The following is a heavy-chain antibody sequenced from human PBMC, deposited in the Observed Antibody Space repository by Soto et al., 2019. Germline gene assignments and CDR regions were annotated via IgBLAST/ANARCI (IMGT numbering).Heavy chain of an antibody. V-gene: IGHV5-10-1*01. CDR2: IDPSDSYT. J-gene: IGHJ4*02. CDR1: GYSFTSYW. D-gene: IGHD6-19*01. Sequence: PGESRKISCKGSGYSFTSYWISWVRQMPGKGLEWMGRIDPSDSYTNYSPSFQGHVTISADKSISTAYLQWSSLKASDTAVYYCARHVYSSGWFDYWGQGTLVTVSS. CDR3: ARHVYSSGWFDY.